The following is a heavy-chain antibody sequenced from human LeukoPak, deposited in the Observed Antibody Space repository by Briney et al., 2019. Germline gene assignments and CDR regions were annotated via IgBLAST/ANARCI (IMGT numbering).Heavy chain of an antibody. Sequence: SETLSLTCAVSGASISSGGYSWSWIRQPPGKGLEWIGYIYYSGSTNYNPSLKSRVTISVDTSKNQFSLKLSSVTAADTAVYYCARDMRDDFWSGPFDYWGQGTLVTVSS. D-gene: IGHD3-3*01. CDR1: GASISSGGYS. V-gene: IGHV4-61*08. CDR3: ARDMRDDFWSGPFDY. CDR2: IYYSGST. J-gene: IGHJ4*02.